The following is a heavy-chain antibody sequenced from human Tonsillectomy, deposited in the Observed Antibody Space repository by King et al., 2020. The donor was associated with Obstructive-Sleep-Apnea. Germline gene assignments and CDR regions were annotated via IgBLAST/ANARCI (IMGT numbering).Heavy chain of an antibody. CDR1: GGSFSSYA. CDR2: VIPFPDIV. J-gene: IGHJ6*02. CDR3: ARGADYGDYPIYXYYGLDV. V-gene: IGHV1-69*09. Sequence: QLVQSGAEVKKPGSSVKVSCKASGGSFSSYAFSWVRQAPGQGLEWMGGVIPFPDIVNYAQKLQGRVTITADKSTSTVYMELSSLRSDDTAVYCCARGADYGDYPIYXYYGLDVWGQGTTVTVSS. D-gene: IGHD4-17*01.